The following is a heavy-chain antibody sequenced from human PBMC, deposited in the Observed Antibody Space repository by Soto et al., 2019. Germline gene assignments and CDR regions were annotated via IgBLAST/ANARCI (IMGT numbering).Heavy chain of an antibody. Sequence: QVQLVESGGGVVQPGRSLRLSCAASGFTFSSYGMHWVRQAPGKGLEWVAVISYDGSNKYYADSVKGRFTISRDNSKNTLYLQMNSLRAEDTAVYYCAKSPGGYCSGGSCYLGYWGQGTLVTVSS. J-gene: IGHJ4*02. CDR3: AKSPGGYCSGGSCYLGY. V-gene: IGHV3-30*18. CDR2: ISYDGSNK. CDR1: GFTFSSYG. D-gene: IGHD2-15*01.